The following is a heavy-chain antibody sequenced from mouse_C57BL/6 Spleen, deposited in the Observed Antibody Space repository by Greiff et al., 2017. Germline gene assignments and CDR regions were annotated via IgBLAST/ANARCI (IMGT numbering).Heavy chain of an antibody. Sequence: VQLQQPGAELVKPGASVKMSCKASGYTFTSYWITWVKQRPGQGLEWIGDIYPGSGSTNYNEKFKSKATLTVDTSSSTAYMQLSSLTSEDSAVYYCARGDYEDGYAMDYWGQGTSVTASS. CDR3: ARGDYEDGYAMDY. CDR1: GYTFTSYW. V-gene: IGHV1-55*01. J-gene: IGHJ4*01. CDR2: IYPGSGST. D-gene: IGHD2-4*01.